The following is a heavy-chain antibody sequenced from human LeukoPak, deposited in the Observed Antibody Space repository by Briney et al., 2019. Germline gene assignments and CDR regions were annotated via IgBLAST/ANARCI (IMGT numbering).Heavy chain of an antibody. CDR3: ARSSFLRSAYDP. V-gene: IGHV4-31*03. CDR2: IYYSGST. Sequence: PSETLSLTCTVSGGSISSGGYYWSWIRQHPGKGLEWIGYIYYSGSTYYNPSLKSRVTISVDTSKNQFSLKLSSVTAADTAVYYCARSSFLRSAYDPWGQGTLVTVSS. J-gene: IGHJ5*02. D-gene: IGHD3-10*02. CDR1: GGSISSGGYY.